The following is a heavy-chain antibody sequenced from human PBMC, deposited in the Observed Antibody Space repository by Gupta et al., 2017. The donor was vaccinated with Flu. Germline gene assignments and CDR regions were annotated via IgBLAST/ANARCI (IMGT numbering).Heavy chain of an antibody. D-gene: IGHD6-6*01. CDR1: YG. Sequence: YGMDWVRQAPGKGLEWVAVISYDGRNKYYADSVKGRVTISRDNSKNTVYLQMNSLRAEDTAVYYCAKDLEASFNYYYYMDVWGKGTTVTVSS. CDR2: ISYDGRNK. V-gene: IGHV3-30*18. J-gene: IGHJ6*03. CDR3: AKDLEASFNYYYYMDV.